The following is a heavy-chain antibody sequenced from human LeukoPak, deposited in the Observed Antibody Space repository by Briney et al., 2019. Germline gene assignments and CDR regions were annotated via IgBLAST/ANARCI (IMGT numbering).Heavy chain of an antibody. V-gene: IGHV3-49*04. CDR1: GFNFGDYA. J-gene: IGHJ6*02. Sequence: PGRSLRPSCTASGFNFGDYAMSWVRQAPGKGLEWVGFIRSKTYGGTTEYVASVQGRFTVSRDDSKSIAYLQMNSLKTEDTAVYYCTRSGLRSSYYGMDVWGQGTTVTVSS. CDR3: TRSGLRSSYYGMDV. D-gene: IGHD5/OR15-5a*01. CDR2: IRSKTYGGTT.